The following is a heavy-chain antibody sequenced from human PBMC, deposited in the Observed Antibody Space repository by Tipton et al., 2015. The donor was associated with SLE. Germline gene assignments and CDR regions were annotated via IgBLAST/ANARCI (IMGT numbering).Heavy chain of an antibody. CDR2: ISYDGSNK. CDR3: VRELAYYGMDV. V-gene: IGHV3-30*04. J-gene: IGHJ6*02. CDR1: GFTFSSYT. Sequence: RSLRLSCAASGFTFSSYTMHWVRQAPGKGLEWVAVISYDGSNKYYADSVKGRFTISRDNSKNTLYLQMNSLRAEDTAVYYCVRELAYYGMDVWGQGTTVTVSS.